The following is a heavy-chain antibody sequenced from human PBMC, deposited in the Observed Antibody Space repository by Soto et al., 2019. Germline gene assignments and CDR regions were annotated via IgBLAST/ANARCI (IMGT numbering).Heavy chain of an antibody. Sequence: EVQLLESGGGMVEPRGSLKLSCAASGFSFGTYVMNWVRQAPGKGLEWVSGISGSGGRVYSADSVKGRFTISRDNSRNPRYLQMNSLRAEDTAIYYCAMTRLYDPGTNDYHRDALDIWGQGTQVIVSS. CDR1: GFSFGTYV. D-gene: IGHD1-1*01. J-gene: IGHJ3*02. CDR3: AMTRLYDPGTNDYHRDALDI. CDR2: ISGSGGRV. V-gene: IGHV3-23*01.